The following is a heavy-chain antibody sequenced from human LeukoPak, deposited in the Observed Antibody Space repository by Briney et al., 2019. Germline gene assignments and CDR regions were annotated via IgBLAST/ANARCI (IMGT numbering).Heavy chain of an antibody. CDR3: ARPTDEFRLDL. D-gene: IGHD4-11*01. CDR2: ISPDGREK. Sequence: GGSLRLSCAASGFTFNNYWINWVRQAPGKGLEWVANISPDGREKKYVDSLKGRFTISRDSAKNSVFLQMNSLTAEDTAVYFCARPTDEFRLDLWGQGTLVTVSS. CDR1: GFTFNNYW. J-gene: IGHJ5*02. V-gene: IGHV3-7*01.